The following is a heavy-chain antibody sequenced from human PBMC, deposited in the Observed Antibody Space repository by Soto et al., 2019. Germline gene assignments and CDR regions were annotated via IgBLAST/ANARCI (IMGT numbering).Heavy chain of an antibody. D-gene: IGHD2-15*01. CDR1: GGTLSNGT. J-gene: IGHJ3*02. CDR2: IIPILGIA. V-gene: IGHV1-69*02. Sequence: QVQLVQSGAEVKKPGSSVKVSCKASGGTLSNGTISWVRQAPGQGLAWMGRIIPILGIANYAQKFLGRVTISANKSTSTAYMELSSLRSEDTAVFYCARSVIGGFDIWGQGTMVTVPS. CDR3: ARSVIGGFDI.